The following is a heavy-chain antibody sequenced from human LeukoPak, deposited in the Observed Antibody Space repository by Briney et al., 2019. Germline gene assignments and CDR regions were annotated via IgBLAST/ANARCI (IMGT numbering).Heavy chain of an antibody. V-gene: IGHV1-69*05. J-gene: IGHJ4*02. Sequence: SVKVSCKASGGTFSSSGMNWVRQAPGQGLEWMGGIIPIFGTANYAQKFQGRVTITTDESTSTAYMELSSLRSEDTAVYYCARLGTRLDYWGQGTLVTVSS. CDR3: ARLGTRLDY. CDR1: GGTFSSSG. CDR2: IIPIFGTA. D-gene: IGHD1-1*01.